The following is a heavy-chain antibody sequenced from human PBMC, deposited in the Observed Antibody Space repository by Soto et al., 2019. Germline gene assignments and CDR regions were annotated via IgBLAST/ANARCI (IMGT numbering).Heavy chain of an antibody. D-gene: IGHD6-19*01. CDR3: AKVIAVGDRSYYYYGMDV. CDR1: GFTFSSYA. V-gene: IGHV3-23*01. CDR2: ISGSGGST. J-gene: IGHJ6*02. Sequence: HPGGSLRLSCAASGFTFSSYAMSWVRQAPGKGLEWVSAISGSGGSTYYADSVKGRFTISRDNSKNTLYLQMNSLRAEDTAVYYCAKVIAVGDRSYYYYGMDVWGQGTTVTVSS.